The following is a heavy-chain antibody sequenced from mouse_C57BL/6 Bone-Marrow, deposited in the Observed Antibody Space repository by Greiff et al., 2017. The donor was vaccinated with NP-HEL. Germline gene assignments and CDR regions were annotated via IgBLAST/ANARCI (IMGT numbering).Heavy chain of an antibody. Sequence: QVQLQQSGPGLVQPSQSLSITCTVSGFSLTSYGVHWVRQSPGKGLEWLGVIWSGGSTDYNAAFISRLSISKDNSKSQVFFKMNSLQADDTAIYYCAGTGTSAYWGQGTLVTVSA. D-gene: IGHD4-1*01. J-gene: IGHJ3*01. CDR2: IWSGGST. V-gene: IGHV2-2*01. CDR3: AGTGTSAY. CDR1: GFSLTSYG.